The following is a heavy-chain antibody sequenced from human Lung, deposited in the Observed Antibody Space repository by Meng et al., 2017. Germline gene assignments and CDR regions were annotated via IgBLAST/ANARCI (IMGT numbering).Heavy chain of an antibody. CDR2: INTSDGYT. J-gene: IGHJ5*02. V-gene: IGHV1-46*01. CDR3: TRDHSTADVTVWWFDP. CDR1: GYTFTRHW. D-gene: IGHD4-17*01. Sequence: QVQLVQSGAEVKNPGASAKASCKASGYTFTRHWMHWVRQAPGQGLEWMGIINTSDGYTMYEQKFQDRITITGDTSTGTVYMELSGLRSEDTAVYYCTRDHSTADVTVWWFDPWGQGTLVTVSS.